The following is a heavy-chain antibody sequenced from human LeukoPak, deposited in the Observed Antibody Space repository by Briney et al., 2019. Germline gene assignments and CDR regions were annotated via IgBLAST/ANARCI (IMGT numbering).Heavy chain of an antibody. CDR1: GGTFSSYA. CDR2: IIPIFGTA. D-gene: IGHD1-26*01. Sequence: SVKVSCKASGGTFSSYAISWVRQAPGQGLEWMGGIIPIFGTANYAQKFQGRVTITTDESTSTAYMELSSLRSEDTAVYYCARDWVHWAPLRRELLGCWGQGTLVTVSS. J-gene: IGHJ4*02. V-gene: IGHV1-69*05. CDR3: ARDWVHWAPLRRELLGC.